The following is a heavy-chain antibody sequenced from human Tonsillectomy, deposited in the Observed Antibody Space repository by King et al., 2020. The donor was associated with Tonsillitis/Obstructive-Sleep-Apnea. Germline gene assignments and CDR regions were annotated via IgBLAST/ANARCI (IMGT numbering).Heavy chain of an antibody. V-gene: IGHV4-31*03. D-gene: IGHD2-2*01. Sequence: QLQESGPGLVKPSQTLSLTCTVSGGSISSGGYYWSWIRQHPGKGLEWIGYIYYSGSTYYNPSLKSRVTISVDTSKNQFSLKLSSVTAPDTAVYYCARDAPLIVVVPAADYYYYYMDVWGKGTTVTVSS. CDR2: IYYSGST. CDR1: GGSISSGGYY. CDR3: ARDAPLIVVVPAADYYYYYMDV. J-gene: IGHJ6*03.